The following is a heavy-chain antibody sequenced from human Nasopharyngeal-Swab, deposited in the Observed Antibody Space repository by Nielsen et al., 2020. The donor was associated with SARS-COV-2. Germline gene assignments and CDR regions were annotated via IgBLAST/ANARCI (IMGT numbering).Heavy chain of an antibody. CDR1: GPSLSSYF. J-gene: IGHJ4*02. Sequence: SDTLSLPCILSGPSLSSYFSTWLRPPPGTGLEWLGYIHSVGAKSSPSLKSRLTISADRSTTQFSLDLKSVTAADSGVYYCARTLYDTNWSYFHLWGQGTLVSVSS. V-gene: IGHV4-59*13. CDR2: IHSVGA. D-gene: IGHD1-1*01. CDR3: ARTLYDTNWSYFHL.